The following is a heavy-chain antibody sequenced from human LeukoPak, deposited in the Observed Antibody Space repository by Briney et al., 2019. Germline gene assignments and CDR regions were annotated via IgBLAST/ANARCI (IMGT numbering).Heavy chain of an antibody. J-gene: IGHJ3*02. D-gene: IGHD4-17*01. CDR2: ISSSSSYI. Sequence: GGSLRLSCAASGFTFSSYSMNWVRQAPGKGLEWVSSISSSSSYIYYADSVKGRFTISRDNAKNSLYLQMNSLRAEDTAVYYCARVNHYGGNAFDIWGQGTMVTVSS. V-gene: IGHV3-21*01. CDR1: GFTFSSYS. CDR3: ARVNHYGGNAFDI.